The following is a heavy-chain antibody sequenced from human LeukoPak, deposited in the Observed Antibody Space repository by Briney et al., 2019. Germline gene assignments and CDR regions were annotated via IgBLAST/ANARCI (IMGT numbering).Heavy chain of an antibody. Sequence: PSETLSLTCNVSGGSISSGGSRWSWIRQHPGKGLEWIGYIYYSGSTNYNPSLKSRVTISVDTSKNQFSLKLSSVTAADTAVYYCASRTNAVMEFDYWGQGTLVTVSS. CDR3: ASRTNAVMEFDY. D-gene: IGHD2-8*01. J-gene: IGHJ4*02. CDR2: IYYSGST. V-gene: IGHV4-61*08. CDR1: GGSISSGGSR.